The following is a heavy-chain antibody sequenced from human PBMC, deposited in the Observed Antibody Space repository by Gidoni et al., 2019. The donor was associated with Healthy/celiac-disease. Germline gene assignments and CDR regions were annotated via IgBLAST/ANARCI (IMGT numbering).Heavy chain of an antibody. CDR2: ISGSGGST. V-gene: IGHV3-23*01. CDR1: GFPFSSYA. J-gene: IGHJ6*02. CDR3: RSDGVAGTLYYYYGMDV. Sequence: EVQLLESGGGLVQPGGSLRLSCAASGFPFSSYAMSWVRQAPGKGLEWVSAISGSGGSTYYADSVKGRFTISRDNSKNTLYLQMNSLRAEDTAVYYCRSDGVAGTLYYYYGMDVWGQGTTVTVSS. D-gene: IGHD6-19*01.